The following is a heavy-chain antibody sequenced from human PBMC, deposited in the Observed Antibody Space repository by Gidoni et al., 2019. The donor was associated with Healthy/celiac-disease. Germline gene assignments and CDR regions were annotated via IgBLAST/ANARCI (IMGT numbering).Heavy chain of an antibody. Sequence: QVQLQQWGAGLLKPSETLSLTCAVYGGSFSGYYWSWIRQPPGKGLEWIGEINHSGSTNYNPSLKSRVTISVDTSKNQFSLKLSSVTAADTAVYYCARRGFYAPYYYMDVWGKGTTVTVSS. CDR1: GGSFSGYY. D-gene: IGHD2-2*01. V-gene: IGHV4-34*01. CDR3: ARRGFYAPYYYMDV. CDR2: INHSGST. J-gene: IGHJ6*03.